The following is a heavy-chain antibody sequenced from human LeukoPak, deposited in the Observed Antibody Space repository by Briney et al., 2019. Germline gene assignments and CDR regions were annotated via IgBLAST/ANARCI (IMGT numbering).Heavy chain of an antibody. CDR2: IKQDGSEK. J-gene: IGHJ2*01. V-gene: IGHV3-7*01. CDR3: ARVFDPFGYCSGGSCYRYWYFDL. CDR1: GFTFSSYW. D-gene: IGHD2-15*01. Sequence: GGSLRLSCAASGFTFSSYWMSWVRQAPGKGLEWVANIKQDGSEKYYVDSVKGRFTISRDNAKNSLYLQMNSLRAEDTAVYYCARVFDPFGYCSGGSCYRYWYFDLWGRGTLVTVSS.